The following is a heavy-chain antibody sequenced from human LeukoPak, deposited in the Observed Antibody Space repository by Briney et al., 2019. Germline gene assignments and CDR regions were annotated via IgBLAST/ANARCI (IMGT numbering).Heavy chain of an antibody. V-gene: IGHV1-69*06. CDR1: GGTFSSYA. CDR3: ARARVAWPYYYYYYMDV. J-gene: IGHJ6*03. CDR2: IIPISGTV. Sequence: GASVKVSCKASGGTFSSYAISWVRQAPGQGLEWMGGIIPISGTVNYAQKFQGRVTITADKSTGTAYMELSSLRSEDTAVFYCARARVAWPYYYYYYMDVWGKGTTVTVSS.